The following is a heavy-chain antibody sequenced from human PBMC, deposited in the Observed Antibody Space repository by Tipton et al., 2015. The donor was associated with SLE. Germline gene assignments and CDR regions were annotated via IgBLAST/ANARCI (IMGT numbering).Heavy chain of an antibody. V-gene: IGHV4-59*02. CDR3: ARVWDYGDAFDI. J-gene: IGHJ3*02. Sequence: LRLSCTVSGASVSSHSWNWIRQTPGKGLEWIGYIHYNRDTNYHPSLKSRVTISVDTSKNQISLKLSSVTAADTAVYYCARVWDYGDAFDIWGQGTMVTVSS. CDR1: GASVSSHS. D-gene: IGHD4-17*01. CDR2: IHYNRDT.